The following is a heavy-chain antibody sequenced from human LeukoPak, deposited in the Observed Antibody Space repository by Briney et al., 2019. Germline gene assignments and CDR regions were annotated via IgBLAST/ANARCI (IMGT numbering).Heavy chain of an antibody. D-gene: IGHD2-15*01. CDR3: ARGYCSGGTCYLVENWLDP. CDR2: INPNSGGT. J-gene: IGHJ5*02. V-gene: IGHV1-2*06. CDR1: GYTLTAYY. Sequence: ASVKVSCKASGYTLTAYYIYWVRQAPGQGLEWMGRINPNSGGTDYAQNFQGRVTMTRDTSISTAYMELSRLRSDDTAIYYCARGYCSGGTCYLVENWLDPWGQGTLVTVSS.